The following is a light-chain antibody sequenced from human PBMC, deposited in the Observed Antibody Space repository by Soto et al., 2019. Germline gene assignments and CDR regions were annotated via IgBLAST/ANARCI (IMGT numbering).Light chain of an antibody. CDR2: AAS. CDR3: LHFNNFPLT. V-gene: IGKV1-9*01. CDR1: QGIRSL. Sequence: DIQLTQSPSFLSASVGDRVTITCRASQGIRSLLTWYQQKPGKAPKLLIYAASTLQSGVPSRFSGGGSRTDFTLTITSLPPEDFAPYYCLHFNNFPLTFGGGTKVEVK. J-gene: IGKJ4*01.